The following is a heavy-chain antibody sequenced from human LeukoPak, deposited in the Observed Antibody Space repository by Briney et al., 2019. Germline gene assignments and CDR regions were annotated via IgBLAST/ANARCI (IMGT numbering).Heavy chain of an antibody. J-gene: IGHJ1*01. V-gene: IGHV1-2*06. CDR1: GYTFTGYY. CDR3: ARASEDSSGYYYESEYFQH. D-gene: IGHD3-22*01. CDR2: INPNSGGT. Sequence: ASVKVSCKASGYTFTGYYMHWVRQAPGQGLEWMGRINPNSGGTNYAQKFQGRVTMTRDTSISTAYMELSRLRSDDTAVYYRARASEDSSGYYYESEYFQHWGQGTLVTVSS.